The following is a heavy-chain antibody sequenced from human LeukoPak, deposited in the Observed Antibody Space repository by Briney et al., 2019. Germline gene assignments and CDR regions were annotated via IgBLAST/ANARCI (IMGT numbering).Heavy chain of an antibody. D-gene: IGHD6-13*01. Sequence: GGSLRLSCAASGFTFSSHGMHWVRQAPGKGLEWVAVISYDGSNKYYADSVKGRFTISRDNSKNTLYLQMSSLRAEDTAVYYCARGPSSSWWDWGQGTLVTVSS. CDR2: ISYDGSNK. V-gene: IGHV3-30*03. CDR3: ARGPSSSWWD. J-gene: IGHJ4*02. CDR1: GFTFSSHG.